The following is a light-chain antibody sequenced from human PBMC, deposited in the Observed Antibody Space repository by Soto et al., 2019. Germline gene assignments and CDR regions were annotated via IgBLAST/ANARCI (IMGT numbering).Light chain of an antibody. CDR2: DAS. Sequence: EIVLTQSPGTLSLSPGERGTLSCRASQSVSSSYLAWYQQKPGQAPRLLLYDASSRATGIPDRFSGSGSGTDFTLTISRLEPEDFAVYYCQQSGSSPPKYTFGQGTKLEIK. CDR3: QQSGSSPPKYT. CDR1: QSVSSSY. V-gene: IGKV3-20*01. J-gene: IGKJ2*01.